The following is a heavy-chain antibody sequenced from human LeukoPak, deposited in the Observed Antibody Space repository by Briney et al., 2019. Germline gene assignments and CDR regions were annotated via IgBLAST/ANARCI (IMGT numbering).Heavy chain of an antibody. Sequence: SETLSLTCTVSGGSISSSSYYWSWIRQPAGKGLEWIGRVYTSGNTNYNPSLKSRVTMSVDASKNQFSLKLSSVTAADTAVYYCAREATRSGSSDYYHFVYWGQGTLVTVSS. CDR1: GGSISSSSYY. V-gene: IGHV4-61*02. CDR3: AREATRSGSSDYYHFVY. CDR2: VYTSGNT. D-gene: IGHD3-22*01. J-gene: IGHJ4*02.